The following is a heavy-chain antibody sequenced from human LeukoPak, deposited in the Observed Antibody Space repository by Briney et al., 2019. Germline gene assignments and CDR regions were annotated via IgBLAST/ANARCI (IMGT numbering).Heavy chain of an antibody. CDR3: ARTILGYCSGGSCYSHDP. J-gene: IGHJ5*02. Sequence: PSETLSLTCTVSGYSISSGYYWSWIRQPPGKGLEWIGYIYYSGSTNYNPSLKSRVTISVDTSKNQFSLKLSSVTAADTAVYYCARTILGYCSGGSCYSHDPWGQGTLVTVSS. CDR2: IYYSGST. V-gene: IGHV4-61*01. CDR1: GYSISSGYY. D-gene: IGHD2-15*01.